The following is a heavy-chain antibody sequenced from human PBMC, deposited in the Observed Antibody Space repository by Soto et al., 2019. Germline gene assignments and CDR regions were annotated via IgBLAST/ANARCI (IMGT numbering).Heavy chain of an antibody. Sequence: SETLSLTCTVSVRSISSSSYYWGWIRQPPGKGLEWIGSIYYSGSTYYNPSLKTRVTISVDTSKNQFSLKLSSVTAADTAVYYCARHSSGWGGYYYGMEVWGQGNTVTVSS. V-gene: IGHV4-39*01. J-gene: IGHJ6*02. CDR1: VRSISSSSYY. CDR2: IYYSGST. D-gene: IGHD6-19*01. CDR3: ARHSSGWGGYYYGMEV.